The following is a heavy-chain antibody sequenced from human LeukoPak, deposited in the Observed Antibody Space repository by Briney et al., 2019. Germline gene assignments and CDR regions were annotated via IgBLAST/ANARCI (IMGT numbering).Heavy chain of an antibody. CDR1: GFTFSDYY. D-gene: IGHD2-2*01. V-gene: IGHV3-11*06. CDR2: ISSSSSYI. Sequence: GGSLRLSCAASGFTFSDYYMSWIRQAPGKGLEWVSSISSSSSYIYYADSVKGRFTISRDNAKNSLYLQMNSLRAEDTAVYYCARRYCSSTSCYRGAFDIWGQGTMVTVSS. CDR3: ARRYCSSTSCYRGAFDI. J-gene: IGHJ3*02.